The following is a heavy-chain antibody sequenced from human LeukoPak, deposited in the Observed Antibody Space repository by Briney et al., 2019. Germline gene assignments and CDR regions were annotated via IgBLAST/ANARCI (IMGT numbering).Heavy chain of an antibody. V-gene: IGHV3-48*04. Sequence: GSLRLSCAASGFSFSTYTMNWVRQAPGKGLEWVSYITSSGSTIYYADSVKGRFTISRDNAKDSLYLQMNSLRVEDTAVYYCARRISNDYWGQGTLVTVSS. J-gene: IGHJ4*02. CDR2: ITSSGSTI. CDR1: GFSFSTYT. CDR3: ARRISNDY. D-gene: IGHD4-11*01.